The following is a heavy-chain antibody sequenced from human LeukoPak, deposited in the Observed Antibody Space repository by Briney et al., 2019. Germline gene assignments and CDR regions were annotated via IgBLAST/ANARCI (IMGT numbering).Heavy chain of an antibody. CDR3: ARNVTAGYFDY. CDR1: GYSITSGYF. Sequence: PSETLSLTCDVSGYSITSGYFWGWIRQPPGKGLEWIATIYHSWGKYFNPSLESRAIVSLDASKNQFSLKLTSVTAADTAMYYCARNVTAGYFDYWGQGIRVTVSS. CDR2: IYHSWGK. D-gene: IGHD1-1*01. V-gene: IGHV4-38-2*01. J-gene: IGHJ4*02.